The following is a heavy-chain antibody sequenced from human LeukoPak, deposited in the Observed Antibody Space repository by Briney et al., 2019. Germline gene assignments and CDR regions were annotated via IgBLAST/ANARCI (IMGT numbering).Heavy chain of an antibody. J-gene: IGHJ5*02. CDR2: IDYSGGT. CDR3: ARGPSITIFGVVMYTWFDP. CDR1: GFTFSSYA. D-gene: IGHD3-3*01. Sequence: PGGSLRLSCAASGFTFSSYAMSWVRQPPGKGLEWIGSIDYSGGTYFSPSLRSRVTLSVDTSKNQFSLNLISVTAADTAVYYCARGPSITIFGVVMYTWFDPWGQGTPVSVSS. V-gene: IGHV4-39*07.